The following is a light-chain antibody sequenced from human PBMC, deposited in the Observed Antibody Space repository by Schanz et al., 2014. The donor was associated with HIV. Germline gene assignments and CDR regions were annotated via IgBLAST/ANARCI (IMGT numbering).Light chain of an antibody. CDR1: QGIGNS. CDR3: QQANSFPLFT. Sequence: DIQMTQSPSSLSASVGDRVTITCRASQGIGNSLAWYQQKPGKVPSLLIYAASTLQFGVPSRFGGSGSGTDFTLTISSLQPEDFATYYCQQANSFPLFTFGPGTKVDIK. V-gene: IGKV1-27*01. J-gene: IGKJ3*01. CDR2: AAS.